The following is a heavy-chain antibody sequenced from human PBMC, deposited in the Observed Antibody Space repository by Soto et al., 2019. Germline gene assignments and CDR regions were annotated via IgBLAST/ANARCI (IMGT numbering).Heavy chain of an antibody. D-gene: IGHD2-15*01. J-gene: IGHJ5*02. Sequence: QVQLVQSGAEVKNPGSSVKVSCKASGGTFSSYAISWVRQAPGQGLECMGGIIPIFGTTNYAQKFQGRVTFTADESTSTGYRELGSVRSDDTAMYYWARDSSGYCSGGSCYSWWFDPWGQGTMVTVSS. CDR1: GGTFSSYA. V-gene: IGHV1-69*01. CDR3: ARDSSGYCSGGSCYSWWFDP. CDR2: IIPIFGTT.